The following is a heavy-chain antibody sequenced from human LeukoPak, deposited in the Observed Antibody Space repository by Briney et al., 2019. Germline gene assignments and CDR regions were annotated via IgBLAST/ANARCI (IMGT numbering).Heavy chain of an antibody. CDR3: ASSGSHRYFDWLFDY. D-gene: IGHD3-9*01. Sequence: SVKVSCKASGGTFSSYAISWVRQAPGQGLEWMGGIIPIFGTANYAQKFQGRVTITADESTSTAYMELSSLRSEDTAVYYCASSGSHRYFDWLFDYWGQGTLVTVSS. J-gene: IGHJ4*02. CDR1: GGTFSSYA. CDR2: IIPIFGTA. V-gene: IGHV1-69*01.